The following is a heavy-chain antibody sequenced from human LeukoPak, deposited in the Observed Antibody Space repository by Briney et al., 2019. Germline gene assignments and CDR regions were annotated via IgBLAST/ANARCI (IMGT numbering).Heavy chain of an antibody. CDR1: GFTFGVYA. D-gene: IGHD3-22*01. J-gene: IGHJ4*02. V-gene: IGHV3-49*04. Sequence: GGSLRLSCTASGFTFGVYAMSCVRQAPGGGVEWVGFISSKPYGGTTEYAASVKGRFTISRDNSNSIAYLQMTSLKSEDTAVYYCTREAPGGDYYDSSGYGTSYWGQGTLVTVSS. CDR2: ISSKPYGGTT. CDR3: TREAPGGDYYDSSGYGTSY.